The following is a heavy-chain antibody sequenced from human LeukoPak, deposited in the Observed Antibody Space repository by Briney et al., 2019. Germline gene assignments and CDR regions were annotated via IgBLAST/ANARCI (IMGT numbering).Heavy chain of an antibody. V-gene: IGHV3-21*01. CDR2: ISGRSSQI. CDR1: GFTFSTYT. CDR3: ARDLGQYYDTSDNWFDP. J-gene: IGHJ5*02. Sequence: GGSLRLSCVTSGFTFSTYTMNWVRQAPGKGLEWVSSISGRSSQIYHADSVKGRFTISRDNAKNTLNLQMNSLRAEDTAVYYCARDLGQYYDTSDNWFDPWGQGTLVTVSS. D-gene: IGHD3-22*01.